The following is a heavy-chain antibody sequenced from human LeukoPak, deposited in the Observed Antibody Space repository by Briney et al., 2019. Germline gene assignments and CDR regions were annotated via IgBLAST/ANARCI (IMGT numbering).Heavy chain of an antibody. D-gene: IGHD4-17*01. V-gene: IGHV2-26*01. Sequence: QTLSLTCTASGGSISSGDYYWSWIRQPPGKALEWLAHVFSNDEESYSTSLKSRLTISKDTSKSQVVLTMTNIDPVDTATYYCARIQRGYGDYLPFDLWGRGTLVTVSS. CDR3: ARIQRGYGDYLPFDL. CDR1: GGSISSGDYY. CDR2: VFSNDEE. J-gene: IGHJ2*01.